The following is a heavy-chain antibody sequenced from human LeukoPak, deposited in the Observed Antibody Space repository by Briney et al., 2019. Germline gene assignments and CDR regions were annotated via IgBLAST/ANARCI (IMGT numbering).Heavy chain of an antibody. CDR1: GGTFSSYA. V-gene: IGHV1-69*04. CDR2: IIPILGIA. CDR3: ARYYYGSGSLEYFDY. D-gene: IGHD3-10*01. Sequence: GSSVKVSCKASGGTFSSYAISWVRQAPGQGLEWMGRIIPILGIANYAQKFQGRVTITADKSTSTAYMELSSLRSEDTAVSYCARYYYGSGSLEYFDYWGQGTLVTVSS. J-gene: IGHJ4*02.